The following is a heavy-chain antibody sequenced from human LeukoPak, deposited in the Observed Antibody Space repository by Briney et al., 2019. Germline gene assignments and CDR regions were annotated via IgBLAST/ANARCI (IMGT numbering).Heavy chain of an antibody. D-gene: IGHD5-18*01. Sequence: KASETLSLTCTVSGGSISSYYWSWIRQPPGKGLEWIGYIYYSGSTNYNPSLKSRVTISVDTSKNQFSLKLSSVTAADTAVYYCASAQLWPSYFDYWGQGTLVTVSS. J-gene: IGHJ4*02. CDR3: ASAQLWPSYFDY. CDR2: IYYSGST. CDR1: GGSISSYY. V-gene: IGHV4-59*01.